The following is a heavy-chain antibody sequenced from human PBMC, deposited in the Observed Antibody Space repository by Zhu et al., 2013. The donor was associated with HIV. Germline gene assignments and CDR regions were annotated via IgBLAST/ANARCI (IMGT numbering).Heavy chain of an antibody. V-gene: IGHV1-46*01. J-gene: IGHJ3*02. Sequence: FSSYYMHWVRQAPGQGLEWMGIINPSGSATTYAQRFQGRLTLTRDTSTTTVYMELSSLRSEDTAVYYCTRGMEGQTMTAFDIWGPGTMLTVSP. CDR2: INPSGSAT. D-gene: IGHD1-1*01. CDR3: TRGMEGQTMTAFDI. CDR1: FSSYY.